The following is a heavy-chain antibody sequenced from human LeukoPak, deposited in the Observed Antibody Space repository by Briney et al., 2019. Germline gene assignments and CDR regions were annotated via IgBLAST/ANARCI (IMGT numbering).Heavy chain of an antibody. CDR3: ARLPTVVTRAAFDI. Sequence: MSSETLSLTCTVSGGSISSYYWSWIRQPPGKGLEWIGRIYTSGNTYYNPSLKSRVTMSIDTSKTQFSLKLSSVTAADTAVYYCARLPTVVTRAAFDIWGQGTMVTVSS. V-gene: IGHV4-4*07. CDR1: GGSISSYY. D-gene: IGHD4-23*01. J-gene: IGHJ3*02. CDR2: IYTSGNT.